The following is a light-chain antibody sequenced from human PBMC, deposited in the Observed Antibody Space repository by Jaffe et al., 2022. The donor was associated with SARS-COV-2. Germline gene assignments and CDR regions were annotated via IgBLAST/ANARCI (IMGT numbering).Light chain of an antibody. Sequence: SYVLTQPPSGSVAPGQTARITCGEYNIGSKSVHWYQQKPGQAPVLVVYDDSARPSGIPERFSGSNSGNTATLTISRVEAGDEADYYCQVWDRTSDHVVFGGGTKLTVL. CDR1: NIGSKS. J-gene: IGLJ2*01. CDR3: QVWDRTSDHVV. V-gene: IGLV3-21*02. CDR2: DDS.